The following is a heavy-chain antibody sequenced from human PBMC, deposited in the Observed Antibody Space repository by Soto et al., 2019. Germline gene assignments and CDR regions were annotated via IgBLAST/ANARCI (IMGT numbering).Heavy chain of an antibody. D-gene: IGHD3-22*01. J-gene: IGHJ3*02. CDR3: ARGGSGVYYYDCSGYYPGAFDI. Sequence: PGGSLRLSCAASGFTVSSNYMSWVRQAPGKGLEWVSVIYSGGSTYYADSVKGRFTISRDNSKNTLYLQMNSLRAEDTAVYYCARGGSGVYYYDCSGYYPGAFDIWGQGTMVTVSS. CDR2: IYSGGST. V-gene: IGHV3-53*01. CDR1: GFTVSSNY.